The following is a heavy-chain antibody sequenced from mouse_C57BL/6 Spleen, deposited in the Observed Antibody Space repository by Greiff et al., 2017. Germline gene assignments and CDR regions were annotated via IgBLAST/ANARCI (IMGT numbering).Heavy chain of an antibody. CDR2: INPSTGGT. CDR1: GYSFTGYY. J-gene: IGHJ4*01. D-gene: IGHD3-2*02. V-gene: IGHV1-43*01. Sequence: VQLQQSGPELVKPGASVKISCKASGYSFTGYYMHWVKQSSEKSLEWIGEINPSTGGTSYNQKFKGKATLTVDKSSSTAYMQLKSLTSEDAAVYYCAPDSSGYAMDYWGQGTSVTVSS. CDR3: APDSSGYAMDY.